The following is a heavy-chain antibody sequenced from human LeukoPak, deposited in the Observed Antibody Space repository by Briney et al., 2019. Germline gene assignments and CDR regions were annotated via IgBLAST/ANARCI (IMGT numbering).Heavy chain of an antibody. Sequence: GGSLRLSCAASGFTFSSYSMNWVRQAPGKGLEWVSYISSSSSTIYYADSVKGRFTISRDNAKNSLYLQMNSLRAEDTAVYYCARGVSGWSGGYYFDYWGQGTLVTASS. CDR1: GFTFSSYS. J-gene: IGHJ4*02. D-gene: IGHD6-19*01. V-gene: IGHV3-48*01. CDR3: ARGVSGWSGGYYFDY. CDR2: ISSSSSTI.